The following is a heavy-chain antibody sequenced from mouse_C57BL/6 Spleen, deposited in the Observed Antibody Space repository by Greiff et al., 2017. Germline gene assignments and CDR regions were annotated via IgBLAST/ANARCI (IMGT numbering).Heavy chain of an antibody. D-gene: IGHD2-3*01. CDR2: FYPGSGSI. CDR3: ARREGGYDPFAY. CDR1: GYTFTEYT. V-gene: IGHV1-62-2*01. J-gene: IGHJ3*01. Sequence: QVQLKESGAELVKPGASVKLSCKASGYTFTEYTIHWVKQRSGQGLEWIGWFYPGSGSIKYNEKFKDKATLTADKSSSTVYMELSRLTSEDSAVYFCARREGGYDPFAYWGQGTLVTVSA.